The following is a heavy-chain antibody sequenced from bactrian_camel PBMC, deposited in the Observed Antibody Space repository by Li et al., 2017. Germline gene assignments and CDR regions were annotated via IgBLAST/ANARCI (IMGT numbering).Heavy chain of an antibody. CDR1: GFTFSSCD. Sequence: HVQLVESGGGLVQPGGSLRLSCATSGFTFSSCDMSWVRQAPGKGLEWVSSIYSDGSNTYYADSVKGRFTISRDNAKSTHYLQMNDLEPEDTAMYFCAADSRGDGNWLLMTQSFDSWGQGTQVTVS. CDR3: AADSRGDGNWLLMTQSFDS. CDR2: IYSDGSNT. V-gene: IGHV3-2*01. J-gene: IGHJ6*01. D-gene: IGHD7*01.